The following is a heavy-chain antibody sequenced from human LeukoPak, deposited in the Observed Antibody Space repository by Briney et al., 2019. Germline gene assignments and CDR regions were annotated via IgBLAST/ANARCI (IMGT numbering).Heavy chain of an antibody. V-gene: IGHV4-61*02. D-gene: IGHD3-22*01. CDR1: GGSISSGSYY. Sequence: SQTLSLTCTVSGGSISSGSYYWSWIRQPAGKGLEWIGRIYTSGSTNYNPSLKSRVTISVDTSKNQFSLKLSSVTAADTAVYYCARAEYYYDSSGYNPWGQGNPGHRLL. J-gene: IGHJ5*02. CDR3: ARAEYYYDSSGYNP. CDR2: IYTSGST.